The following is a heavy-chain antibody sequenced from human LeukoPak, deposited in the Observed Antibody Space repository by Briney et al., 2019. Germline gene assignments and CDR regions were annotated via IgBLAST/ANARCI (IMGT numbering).Heavy chain of an antibody. CDR3: AGAGKTGLWFGGRWFDP. CDR1: GGFFSGYY. D-gene: IGHD3-10*01. CDR2: INHSGST. Sequence: PSETLSLTCAVYGGFFSGYYWSWIRQPPGKGLEWIGEINHSGSTNYNPYPKSRVTISVDTSKDQLSLKLSSVTAADTAVYYCAGAGKTGLWFGGRWFDPWGQGTLVTVTS. J-gene: IGHJ5*02. V-gene: IGHV4-34*01.